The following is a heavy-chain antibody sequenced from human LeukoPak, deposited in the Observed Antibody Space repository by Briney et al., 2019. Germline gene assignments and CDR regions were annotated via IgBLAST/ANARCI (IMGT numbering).Heavy chain of an antibody. J-gene: IGHJ4*02. V-gene: IGHV3-64*01. CDR3: ARLDENDY. CDR2: ISSNGGST. Sequence: GGSLRLSCAASGFTFSSYAMHWVRQAPGKGLEYVSAISSNGGSTYYANSVKGRFTISRDNSKNTLYLQMGSLRAEDMAVYYCARLDENDYWGQGTLVTVSS. CDR1: GFTFSSYA. D-gene: IGHD5-24*01.